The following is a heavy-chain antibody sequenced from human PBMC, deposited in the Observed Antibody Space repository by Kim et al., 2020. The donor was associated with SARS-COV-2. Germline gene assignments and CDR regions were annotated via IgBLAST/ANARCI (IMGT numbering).Heavy chain of an antibody. J-gene: IGHJ4*02. Sequence: SETLSLTCAVYGASFSGYYWNWIRQPPGKVLEWIGEINHSGSTNYNPSLKSRVTISVDTSKNQFSLKLTSVTAADTAVYYCVRGPGISIFGVVIPGLYFDYWGQGTLVTVSS. CDR3: VRGPGISIFGVVIPGLYFDY. CDR2: INHSGST. D-gene: IGHD3-3*01. CDR1: GASFSGYY. V-gene: IGHV4-34*01.